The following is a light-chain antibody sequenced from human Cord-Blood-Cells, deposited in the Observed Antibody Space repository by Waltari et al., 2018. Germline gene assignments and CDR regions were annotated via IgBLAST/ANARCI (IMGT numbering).Light chain of an antibody. CDR1: QSVSSY. CDR2: DAS. J-gene: IGKJ3*01. Sequence: EIVLTQSPATLSLSPGERATLSCRASQSVSSYLAWYQQKPGQAPRLRIYDASNRATGIPARFRGSGSETDFTLTISSLEPEDFAVYYCQQRSNWSFTFGPGTKVDIK. CDR3: QQRSNWSFT. V-gene: IGKV3-11*01.